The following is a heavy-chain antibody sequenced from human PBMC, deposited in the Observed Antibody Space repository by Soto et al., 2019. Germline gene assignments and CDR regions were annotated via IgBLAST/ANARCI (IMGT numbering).Heavy chain of an antibody. J-gene: IGHJ4*02. CDR1: GFTFSSYG. CDR3: AKEGEDIVVVPAAMGGYYFDY. CDR2: ISYDGSNK. Sequence: QVQLVESGGGVVQPGRSLRLSCAASGFTFSSYGMHWVRQAPGKGLEWVAVISYDGSNKYYADSVKGRFTISRDNSKNTMYLQMNSLRAEDTAVYYCAKEGEDIVVVPAAMGGYYFDYWGQGTLVTVSS. V-gene: IGHV3-30*18. D-gene: IGHD2-2*01.